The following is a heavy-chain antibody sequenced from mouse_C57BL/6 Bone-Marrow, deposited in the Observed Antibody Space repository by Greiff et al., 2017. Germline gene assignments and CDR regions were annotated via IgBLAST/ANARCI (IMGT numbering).Heavy chain of an antibody. CDR1: GFTFSSYG. CDR2: ISSGGSYT. V-gene: IGHV5-6*01. J-gene: IGHJ4*01. CDR3: SRQSEAMDY. Sequence: EVKLVESGGDLVKPGGSLKLSCAASGFTFSSYGMSWVRQTQDKRLEWVATISSGGSYTYYPDSVKGRFTIYRDNAKNTLYLQRRSLKSEDTAMYYCSRQSEAMDYWGQGTSVTVSS.